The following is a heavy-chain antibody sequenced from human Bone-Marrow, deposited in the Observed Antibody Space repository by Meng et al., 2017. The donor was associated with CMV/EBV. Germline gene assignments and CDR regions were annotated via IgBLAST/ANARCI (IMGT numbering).Heavy chain of an antibody. J-gene: IGHJ4*02. Sequence: GESLKISCAASGFTFSSYAMHWVRQAPGKGLEWVAVISYDGSNKYYADSVKGRFTISRDNSKNTLYLQMNSLRAEDTAVYYCASEVGITIIVVGTSYFDYWGPGKLVTVAS. V-gene: IGHV3-30-3*01. D-gene: IGHD3-22*01. CDR3: ASEVGITIIVVGTSYFDY. CDR2: ISYDGSNK. CDR1: GFTFSSYA.